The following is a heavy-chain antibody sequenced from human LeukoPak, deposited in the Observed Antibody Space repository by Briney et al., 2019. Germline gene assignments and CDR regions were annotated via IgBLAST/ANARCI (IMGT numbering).Heavy chain of an antibody. Sequence: GGSLRLSCAASGFTVSSNYMSWVRQAPGKGLEWVSVIYSGGSTYYADSAKGRFTISRDNSKNTLYLQMNSLRAEDTAVYYCATSVLGYCSSTSCPFDYWGQGTLVTVSS. D-gene: IGHD2-2*01. J-gene: IGHJ4*02. CDR2: IYSGGST. V-gene: IGHV3-53*01. CDR1: GFTVSSNY. CDR3: ATSVLGYCSSTSCPFDY.